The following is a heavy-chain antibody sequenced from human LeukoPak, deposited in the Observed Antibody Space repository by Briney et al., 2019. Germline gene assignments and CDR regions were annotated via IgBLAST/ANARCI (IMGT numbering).Heavy chain of an antibody. CDR2: IKPDGSEK. V-gene: IGHV3-7*04. CDR1: GFTFSYYW. CDR3: ARDVSYFDY. D-gene: IGHD2/OR15-2a*01. J-gene: IGHJ4*02. Sequence: GGSLRLSCAASGFTFSYYWMSWVRQAPGKGLEWVANIKPDGSEKYYVDSVKGRFTISRDNAKNSLYLQMNSLRAEDTAVYYCARDVSYFDYWGQGTLVTVSS.